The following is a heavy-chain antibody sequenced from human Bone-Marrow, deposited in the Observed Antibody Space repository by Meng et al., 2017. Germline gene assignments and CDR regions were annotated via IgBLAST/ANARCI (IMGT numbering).Heavy chain of an antibody. D-gene: IGHD6-19*01. Sequence: QVQSREAGRGLVKPAGTLSLTCCVSGGSVSSGYWWTWVRQPPGKGLEWIGEFHHSGTTNYNPSLKSRVTISVDKSKNQFSLKLSSVTAADTAVYYCAIEYSSGIDYWGQGTLVTVSS. J-gene: IGHJ4*02. CDR3: AIEYSSGIDY. V-gene: IGHV4-4*02. CDR1: GGSVSSGYW. CDR2: FHHSGTT.